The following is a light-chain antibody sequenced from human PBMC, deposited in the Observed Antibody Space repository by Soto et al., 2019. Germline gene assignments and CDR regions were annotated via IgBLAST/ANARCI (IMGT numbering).Light chain of an antibody. CDR2: AAS. V-gene: IGKV1-6*02. Sequence: AIQMTQCPSSLSASVGDIVTITCRASQDIRNDLGWYQQKPGKAPKVLIYAASSLQSGVPSRFSGSGSGTDFTLTISSLQPEDFATYYCLQDYNYPWTFGQGTKVDIK. CDR1: QDIRND. J-gene: IGKJ1*01. CDR3: LQDYNYPWT.